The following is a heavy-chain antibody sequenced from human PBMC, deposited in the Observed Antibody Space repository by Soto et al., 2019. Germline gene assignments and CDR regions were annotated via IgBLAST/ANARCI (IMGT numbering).Heavy chain of an antibody. CDR2: IHYSGST. CDR1: GDSISISSYY. Sequence: QLQLQESGPGLVKPSETLSLTCSVSGDSISISSYYWGWVRQPPGKGLEWIGSIHYSGSTHYNPSLQSRVTFSGDASKKQFSLKLGSVTTADTAMYYCASTKDETLYFDYWGQGNLVTVSS. CDR3: ASTKDETLYFDY. D-gene: IGHD2-15*01. J-gene: IGHJ4*02. V-gene: IGHV4-39*01.